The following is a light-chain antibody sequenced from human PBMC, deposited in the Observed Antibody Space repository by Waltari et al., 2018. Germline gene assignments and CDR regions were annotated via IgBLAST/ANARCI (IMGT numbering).Light chain of an antibody. V-gene: IGLV2-14*01. CDR1: SSDVGAYRY. Sequence: QPASVSGSPGQSITISCTGTSSDVGAYRYVSWYQQFPGKVPKLIIYDVIRRPSGVSNRFSGSKSGNTASLTISGLQGEDEAHYYCNSYTNNSTLVFGGGTELTVL. J-gene: IGLJ3*02. CDR3: NSYTNNSTLV. CDR2: DVI.